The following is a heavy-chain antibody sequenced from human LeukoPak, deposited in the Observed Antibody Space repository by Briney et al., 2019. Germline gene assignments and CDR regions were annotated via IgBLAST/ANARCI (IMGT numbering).Heavy chain of an antibody. V-gene: IGHV4-34*01. Sequence: SETLSLTCAVYGGSFSGYYWSWIRQPPGKGLEWIGEINHSGSTNYNPSLKSRVTISVDTSKNQFSLKLSSVTAADTAVYYCARQIRDSVVVPAARNWFDHWGQGTLVTVSS. D-gene: IGHD2-2*01. CDR3: ARQIRDSVVVPAARNWFDH. CDR1: GGSFSGYY. CDR2: INHSGST. J-gene: IGHJ5*02.